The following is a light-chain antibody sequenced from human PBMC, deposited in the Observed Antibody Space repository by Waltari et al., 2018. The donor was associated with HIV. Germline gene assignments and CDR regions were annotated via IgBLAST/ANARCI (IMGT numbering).Light chain of an antibody. CDR2: WAS. V-gene: IGKV4-1*01. CDR1: PSVLYSSNSKNF. Sequence: DIVMTQSPDSLAVSLGERDTINCKSRPSVLYSSNSKNFLAWYQQKPRQPPKLLIYWASTRESGVPDRFSGSGSGTDFTLTISSLQAEDVAVYYCQQYYSTPLTFGGGTKVEIK. CDR3: QQYYSTPLT. J-gene: IGKJ4*01.